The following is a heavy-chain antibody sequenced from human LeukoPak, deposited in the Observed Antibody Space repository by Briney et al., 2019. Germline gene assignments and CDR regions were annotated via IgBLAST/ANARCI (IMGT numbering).Heavy chain of an antibody. CDR1: GYSFTGYY. CDR3: ASGLNSRSSSC. CDR2: ISLNSGDT. Sequence: ASVKVSCKASGYSFTGYYMHWVRQAPGQGLEWMGRISLNSGDTNYAQKFQGRVTMTTDTTISTAYMELSRLRSDDTAVYYCASGLNSRSSSCWGQGTRVTVSS. J-gene: IGHJ4*02. V-gene: IGHV1-2*02. D-gene: IGHD6-13*01.